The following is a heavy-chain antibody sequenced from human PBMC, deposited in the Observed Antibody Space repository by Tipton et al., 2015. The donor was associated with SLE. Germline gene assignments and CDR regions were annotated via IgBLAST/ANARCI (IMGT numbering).Heavy chain of an antibody. CDR2: INTNTGNP. CDR1: GYTFTSYA. J-gene: IGHJ4*02. D-gene: IGHD3-3*01. Sequence: QVQLVQSGSELKKPGASVKVSCKASGYTFTSYAMNWVRQAPGQGLEWMGWINTNTGNPTYAQGFTGRFVFSLDTSVSTAYLQISSLKAEDTAVYYCARGGVRDFWSGNGGFDYWGQGTLVTVSS. V-gene: IGHV7-4-1*02. CDR3: ARGGVRDFWSGNGGFDY.